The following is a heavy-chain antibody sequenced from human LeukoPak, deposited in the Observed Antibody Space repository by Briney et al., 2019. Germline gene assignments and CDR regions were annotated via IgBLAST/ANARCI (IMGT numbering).Heavy chain of an antibody. D-gene: IGHD2-15*01. CDR2: IRYDGSNK. CDR1: GFTFSSYG. V-gene: IGHV3-30*02. J-gene: IGHJ4*02. CDR3: ARGGGSRFDY. Sequence: GGSLRLSCAASGFTFSSYGMHWVRQAPGKGLEWVAFIRYDGSNKYYADSVKGRFTISRDNSKNTLYLQMNSLRAEDTAVYYCARGGGSRFDYWGQGTLVTVSS.